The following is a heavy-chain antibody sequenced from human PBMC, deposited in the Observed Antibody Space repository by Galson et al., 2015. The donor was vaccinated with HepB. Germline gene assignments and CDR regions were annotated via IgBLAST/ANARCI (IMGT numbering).Heavy chain of an antibody. J-gene: IGHJ2*01. CDR3: AKDPDGPLQWYFDL. CDR2: ISGSGGST. CDR1: RFTFSSYA. V-gene: IGHV3-23*01. Sequence: SLRLSCAASRFTFSSYAMSWVRQAPGKGLEWVSAISGSGGSTYYADSVKGRFTISRDNSKNTLYLQMNSLRAEDTAVYYCAKDPDGPLQWYFDLWGRGTLVTVSS. D-gene: IGHD4-11*01.